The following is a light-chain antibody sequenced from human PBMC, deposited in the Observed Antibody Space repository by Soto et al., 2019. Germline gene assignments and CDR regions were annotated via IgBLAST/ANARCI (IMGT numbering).Light chain of an antibody. CDR1: SSDVGGYNY. J-gene: IGLJ1*01. CDR3: SSYAGSNNDV. Sequence: QSALTQPPSASGSPGQSVTISCTGTSSDVGGYNYVSWYQQHPGKAPKRMIYEVSKRPSGVPDRFSGSKSGNTASLTVSGLQAEDEADYYCSSYAGSNNDVFGTGTKVTVL. V-gene: IGLV2-8*01. CDR2: EVS.